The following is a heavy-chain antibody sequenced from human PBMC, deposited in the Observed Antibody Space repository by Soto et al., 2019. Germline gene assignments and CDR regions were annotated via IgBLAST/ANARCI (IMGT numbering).Heavy chain of an antibody. CDR1: GDSITSTTYY. D-gene: IGHD4-4*01. Sequence: SSETLSLTCTVSGDSITSTTYYWGWIRQPPGKGLEWIASIYYTGRAYYTPSLKSRVTISVDTSKNLVSLELTSVTAADTAVYSCARHKYSTSGFDSWGQGALVTVSS. V-gene: IGHV4-39*01. J-gene: IGHJ4*02. CDR2: IYYTGRA. CDR3: ARHKYSTSGFDS.